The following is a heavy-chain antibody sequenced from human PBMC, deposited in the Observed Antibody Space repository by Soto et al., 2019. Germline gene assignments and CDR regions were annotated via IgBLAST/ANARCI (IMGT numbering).Heavy chain of an antibody. CDR1: GGTFTTYA. V-gene: IGHV1-69*01. CDR3: AREVGATLNWFDP. J-gene: IGHJ5*02. CDR2: IIPIFGTA. Sequence: QVQLVQSGAEVKKPGSSVKVSCKASGGTFTTYAITWVRQAPGQGLEWMGGIIPIFGTANCAQKFQGRVTIPADESTSTASMHLSSLRSDDTAVYYCAREVGATLNWFDPWGQGTLVTVSS. D-gene: IGHD1-26*01.